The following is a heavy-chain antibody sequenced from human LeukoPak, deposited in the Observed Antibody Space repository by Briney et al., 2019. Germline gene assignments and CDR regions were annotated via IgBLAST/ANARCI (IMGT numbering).Heavy chain of an antibody. D-gene: IGHD6-6*01. CDR2: IYYSGST. CDR3: ARHPIGARWAANDY. V-gene: IGHV4-39*01. Sequence: PSETLSLTCTVSGGSISSSSYYWGWIRQPPGKGLEWIGSIYYSGSTYYNPSLKSRVTISVDTSKNQFSLKLSSVTVADTAVYYCARHPIGARWAANDYWGQGTLVTVSS. J-gene: IGHJ4*02. CDR1: GGSISSSSYY.